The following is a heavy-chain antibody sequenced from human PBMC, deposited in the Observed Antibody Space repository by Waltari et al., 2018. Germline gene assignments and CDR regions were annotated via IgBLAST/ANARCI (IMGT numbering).Heavy chain of an antibody. Sequence: EVQLVESGGGLVKPGGSLRLSCAASGFTFSSYSMNWVRQAPGKGLEWVSSISSSSSYIYYADSVKGRFTISRDNAKNSLYLQMNSLRAEDTAVYYCARMPYIVVVPAAYYYYGMDVWGQGTTVTVSS. CDR1: GFTFSSYS. J-gene: IGHJ6*02. CDR3: ARMPYIVVVPAAYYYYGMDV. V-gene: IGHV3-21*01. CDR2: ISSSSSYI. D-gene: IGHD2-2*01.